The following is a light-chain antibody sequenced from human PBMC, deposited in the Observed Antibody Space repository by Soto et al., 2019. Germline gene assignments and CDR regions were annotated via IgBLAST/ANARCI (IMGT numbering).Light chain of an antibody. J-gene: IGKJ2*01. Sequence: EIVLTQSPGTLSLSPGDRATLSCRASQSVSSSDLAWYQQKPGQAPRLLIYGASTRATGIPDRFSGSGSGTDFTLTISRLEPEDFAVYSCQQYGGSPLYTFGQGTKLEIK. CDR1: QSVSSSD. CDR2: GAS. V-gene: IGKV3-20*01. CDR3: QQYGGSPLYT.